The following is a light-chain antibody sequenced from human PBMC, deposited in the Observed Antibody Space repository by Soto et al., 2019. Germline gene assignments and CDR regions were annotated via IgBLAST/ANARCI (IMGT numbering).Light chain of an antibody. CDR3: QHSYNTPYT. CDR1: QSVSNY. V-gene: IGKV1-39*01. Sequence: DIQITQSPSSLSASVGDRVTVTCRASQSVSNYLNWYQQKPGKAPNLLIYSASTLQSGVPSRFRGSGSGTDFTLTISSLQPEDFATYYCQHSYNTPYTFGQGTKLEIK. CDR2: SAS. J-gene: IGKJ2*01.